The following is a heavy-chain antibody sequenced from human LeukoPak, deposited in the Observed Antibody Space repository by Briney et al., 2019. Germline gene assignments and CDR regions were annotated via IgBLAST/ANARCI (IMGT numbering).Heavy chain of an antibody. D-gene: IGHD6-19*01. Sequence: GASVKVSCKASGYTFTGYYMHWVRQAPGQGLEWMGWINPNSGGTNYAQKFQGRVTMTRDTSISTAYMELSRLRSDDTAVYYCARDRSGWRKDNWFDPWGQGTLVTVSS. CDR1: GYTFTGYY. V-gene: IGHV1-2*02. CDR3: ARDRSGWRKDNWFDP. J-gene: IGHJ5*02. CDR2: INPNSGGT.